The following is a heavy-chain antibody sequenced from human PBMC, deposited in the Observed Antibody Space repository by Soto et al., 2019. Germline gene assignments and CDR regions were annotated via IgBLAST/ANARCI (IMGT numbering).Heavy chain of an antibody. CDR3: ARLGWELLWFDP. D-gene: IGHD1-26*01. V-gene: IGHV2-5*02. CDR1: GFSLSTSGVG. J-gene: IGHJ5*02. Sequence: QITLKESGPTLVKPTQTLTLTCTFSGFSLSTSGVGVGWIRQPPGKALEWLALIYWDDDKRYSPSLKSRLTITKDTSKNQVVLTMTNMDPMDTATYYCARLGWELLWFDPWGQGTLVTVSS. CDR2: IYWDDDK.